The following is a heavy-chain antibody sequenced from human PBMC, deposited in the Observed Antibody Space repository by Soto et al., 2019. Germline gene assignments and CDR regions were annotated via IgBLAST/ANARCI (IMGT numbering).Heavy chain of an antibody. V-gene: IGHV4-39*01. CDR2: IYYSGST. J-gene: IGHJ4*02. Sequence: PSETLSPTCTVSAGSISSSSYYWGWIRQPPGKGLEWFGRIYYSGSTYYNPSLKSRVTISVDTSKNQFSLKLSSVTAADTAVYYCARYWSAQSIATLDLPFDYWGQGTLVTVSS. D-gene: IGHD6-6*01. CDR1: AGSISSSSYY. CDR3: ARYWSAQSIATLDLPFDY.